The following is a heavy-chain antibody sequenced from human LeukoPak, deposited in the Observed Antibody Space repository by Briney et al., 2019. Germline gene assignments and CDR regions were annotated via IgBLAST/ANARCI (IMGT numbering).Heavy chain of an antibody. V-gene: IGHV5-51*01. CDR2: IYPGDSDT. CDR3: ASPLGRYDSSGTFKDY. Sequence: GEPLKISCQGFGYSFTRFWIGWVRQIPGKGLEWMGIIYPGDSDTRYSPSFQGQVTNSADKSISTAYLQWSSLKASDTAMYYCASPLGRYDSSGTFKDYWGQGTLVSVSS. J-gene: IGHJ4*02. D-gene: IGHD3-22*01. CDR1: GYSFTRFW.